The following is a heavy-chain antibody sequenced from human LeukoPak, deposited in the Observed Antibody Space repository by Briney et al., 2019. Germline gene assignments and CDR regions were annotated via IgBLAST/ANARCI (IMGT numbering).Heavy chain of an antibody. J-gene: IGHJ4*02. D-gene: IGHD3-22*01. Sequence: SETLSLTCTVSGGSISSYYWSWIRQPPGKGLEWIGYIYYSGSTNYNPSLKSRVTISVDTSKNQFSLKLSSVTAADTAVYYCAGPVYYYDSSGLVYWGQGTLVTVSS. CDR2: IYYSGST. CDR3: AGPVYYYDSSGLVY. V-gene: IGHV4-59*01. CDR1: GGSISSYY.